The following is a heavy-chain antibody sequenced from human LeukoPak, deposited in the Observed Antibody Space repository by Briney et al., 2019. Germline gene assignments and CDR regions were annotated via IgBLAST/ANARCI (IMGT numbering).Heavy chain of an antibody. J-gene: IGHJ6*03. V-gene: IGHV3-13*01. CDR3: ARSAVVLAATYYMEV. D-gene: IGHD2-15*01. CDR1: GFNFGSYD. Sequence: GSLRLSRAASGFNFGSYDMHWVRQATGKGLEWVSAIGTAGDTYYPGSVKGRFTISRENAKNSLYLQMNSLRAGDTAVYYCARSAVVLAATYYMEVWGKGTTVTVSS. CDR2: IGTAGDT.